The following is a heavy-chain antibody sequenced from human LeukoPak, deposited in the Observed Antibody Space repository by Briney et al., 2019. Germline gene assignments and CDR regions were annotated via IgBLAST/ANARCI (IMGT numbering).Heavy chain of an antibody. D-gene: IGHD1-1*01. J-gene: IGHJ4*02. CDR3: ARGDNWNFAYLDY. CDR2: ISSSGSYI. CDR1: GFTFSTYS. V-gene: IGHV3-21*01. Sequence: PGGSLRLSCAASGFTFSTYSLNWVRQAPGKGLEWVSSISSSGSYIYYADSLKGRFTISRDNAKNSLYLQMNSLRAEDTAVYYCARGDNWNFAYLDYWGQGTLVTASS.